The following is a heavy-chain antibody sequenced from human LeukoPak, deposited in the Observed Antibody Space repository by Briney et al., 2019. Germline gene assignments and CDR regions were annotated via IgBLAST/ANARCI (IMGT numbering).Heavy chain of an antibody. CDR2: IKSKTDGGTT. CDR1: GFTFSNAW. CDR3: TTEAYIVVVPAAILSPFDY. Sequence: GGSLRLSCAASGFTFSNAWMSWVRQAPGKGLEWVGRIKSKTDGGTTDYAAPVKGRFTISRDDSKNTLYLQMNSLKTEDTAAYYCTTEAYIVVVPAAILSPFDYWGQGTLVTVSS. V-gene: IGHV3-15*01. J-gene: IGHJ4*02. D-gene: IGHD2-2*02.